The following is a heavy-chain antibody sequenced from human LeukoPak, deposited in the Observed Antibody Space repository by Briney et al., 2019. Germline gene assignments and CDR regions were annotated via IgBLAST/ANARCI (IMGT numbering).Heavy chain of an antibody. CDR2: IYYSGST. CDR3: ARHPYYYDSSGYSFDY. D-gene: IGHD3-22*01. V-gene: IGHV4-39*01. Sequence: SETLSLTCTVSGGSISSSSYYWGWIRQPPGKGLEWIGSIYYSGSTYYNPSLKSRVTISVDTSKNQFSLKLSSVTAADTAVYNCARHPYYYDSSGYSFDYWGQGTLVTVSS. J-gene: IGHJ4*02. CDR1: GGSISSSSYY.